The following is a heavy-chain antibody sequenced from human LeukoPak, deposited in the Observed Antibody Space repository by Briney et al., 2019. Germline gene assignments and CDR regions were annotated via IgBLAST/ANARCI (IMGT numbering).Heavy chain of an antibody. J-gene: IGHJ4*02. CDR3: ARASSGYCSGGSCYSDY. Sequence: ASVTVSFKASGYTFTGYYMHWVRQAPGQGLEWMGWINPNSGGTNYVQKFQGRVTMTRDTSISTAYMELSRLRSDDTAVYYCARASSGYCSGGSCYSDYWGQGTLVTVSS. D-gene: IGHD2-15*01. CDR1: GYTFTGYY. V-gene: IGHV1-2*02. CDR2: INPNSGGT.